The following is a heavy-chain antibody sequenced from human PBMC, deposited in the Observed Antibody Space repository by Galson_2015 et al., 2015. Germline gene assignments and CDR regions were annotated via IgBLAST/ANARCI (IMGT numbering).Heavy chain of an antibody. J-gene: IGHJ4*02. CDR3: AREVYSSGPDFDY. Sequence: SLRLSCAVSGFTCSDYYINWVRQAPGKGLEWVGRSKDKANSYTTEYAASVKGRFTISRDDSKNSLYLQMNSLKTEDTALYYCAREVYSSGPDFDYWGQGTLVTVSS. CDR2: SKDKANSYTT. D-gene: IGHD6-19*01. CDR1: GFTCSDYY. V-gene: IGHV3-72*01.